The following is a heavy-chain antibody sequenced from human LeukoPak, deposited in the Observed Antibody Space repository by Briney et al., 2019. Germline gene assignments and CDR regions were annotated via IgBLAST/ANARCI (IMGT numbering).Heavy chain of an antibody. V-gene: IGHV3-48*03. CDR3: ARACGASCYAVDYYYYGMDV. J-gene: IGHJ6*02. D-gene: IGHD2-15*01. CDR2: ISSRGSSI. CDR1: GFTFSSFE. Sequence: GGSLRLSCAVSGFTFSSFEMNWVRQAPGKGLEWVSYISSRGSSIYYADSVKGRFTISRDNAKNSLYLQMNSLGAGDTAVYYCARACGASCYAVDYYYYGMDVWGQGTTVTVSS.